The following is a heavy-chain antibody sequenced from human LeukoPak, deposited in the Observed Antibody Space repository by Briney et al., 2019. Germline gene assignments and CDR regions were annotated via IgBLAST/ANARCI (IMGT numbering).Heavy chain of an antibody. CDR2: INSDESST. CDR3: ARGGAYSTIFY. J-gene: IGHJ4*01. Sequence: QSGGSLRLSCVTSGFTFSSYWMTWVRQAPGKGLVWVSRINSDESSTSYADSVKGRFTISRDNAKNTLYLQMNSLRAEDTAVYYCARGGAYSTIFYWGQGTLVTVSS. D-gene: IGHD3-3*01. CDR1: GFTFSSYW. V-gene: IGHV3-74*01.